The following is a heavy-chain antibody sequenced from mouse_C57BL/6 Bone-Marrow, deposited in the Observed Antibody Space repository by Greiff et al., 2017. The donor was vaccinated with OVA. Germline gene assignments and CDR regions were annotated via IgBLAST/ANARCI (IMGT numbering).Heavy chain of an antibody. CDR1: GFNIKNTY. D-gene: IGHD2-4*01. Sequence: VQLQQSVAELVRPGASVKLSCTASGFNIKNTYMHSVKQRPEQGLEWIGRIDPANGNTKYAPKFQGKATIPSDTSSNTAYLQLSSLTSEDTAIYYCALIYYDYDPFAYWGQGTLVTVSA. CDR3: ALIYYDYDPFAY. CDR2: IDPANGNT. J-gene: IGHJ3*01. V-gene: IGHV14-3*01.